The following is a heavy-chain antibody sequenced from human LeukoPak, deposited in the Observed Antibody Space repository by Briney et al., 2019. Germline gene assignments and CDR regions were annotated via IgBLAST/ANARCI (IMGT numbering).Heavy chain of an antibody. Sequence: PSETLSLTCTVSGGSISSSSYYRGWIRQPPGKGLEWIGSIYYSGSTYYNPSLKSRVTISVDTSKNQFSLKLSSVTAADTAVYYCARRGHYDDAFDIWGQGTMVTVSS. CDR3: ARRGHYDDAFDI. CDR2: IYYSGST. J-gene: IGHJ3*02. CDR1: GGSISSSSYY. D-gene: IGHD3-3*01. V-gene: IGHV4-39*01.